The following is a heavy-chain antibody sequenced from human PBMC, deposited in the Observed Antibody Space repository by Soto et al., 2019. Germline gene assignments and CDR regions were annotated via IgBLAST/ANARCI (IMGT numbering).Heavy chain of an antibody. CDR2: IKSKTDGGTT. J-gene: IGHJ4*02. V-gene: IGHV3-15*07. CDR3: TTDSYYYSSGYRVWALDY. CDR1: SFTFNDAW. D-gene: IGHD3-22*01. Sequence: EVQLVESGGGLVKPGGSLRLSCAASSFTFNDAWMNWVRQVPGKGLEWAGRIKSKTDGGTTDYAAPVKGRFTISRDDSKNMLHLQMNSLKTEDTAVYYCTTDSYYYSSGYRVWALDYWGQGTLVTVSS.